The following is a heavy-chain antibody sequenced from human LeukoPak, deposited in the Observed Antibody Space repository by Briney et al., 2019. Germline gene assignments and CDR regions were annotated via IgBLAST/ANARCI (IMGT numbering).Heavy chain of an antibody. D-gene: IGHD4-17*01. CDR3: AHGYDYGDYNWFDP. Sequence: VSGPTLVNPTQILTLTCTFSGFSLSTSGVGVGWIRQPPGKALEWLALIYWDDDKRYSPSLKSRLTITKDTSKNQVVLTMTNMDPVDTATYYCAHGYDYGDYNWFDPWGQGTLVTVSS. CDR1: GFSLSTSGVG. J-gene: IGHJ5*02. CDR2: IYWDDDK. V-gene: IGHV2-5*02.